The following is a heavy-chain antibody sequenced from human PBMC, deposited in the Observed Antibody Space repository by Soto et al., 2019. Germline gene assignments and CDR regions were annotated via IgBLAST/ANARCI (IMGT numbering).Heavy chain of an antibody. J-gene: IGHJ4*02. Sequence: GGSLRLSCAASGFTFDDYSMNWARQAPGKGLEWVSYIGRTRKYIDYADSVKGRFTISRDGAKNSVFLQMNSLRVEDTAVYLCTKTCWESGVETPAATSLRASLPPPHPDYWGQGSLVTVSS. D-gene: IGHD1-26*01. CDR2: IGRTRKYI. CDR1: GFTFDDYS. V-gene: IGHV3-21*05. CDR3: TKTCWESGVETPAATSLRASLPPPHPDY.